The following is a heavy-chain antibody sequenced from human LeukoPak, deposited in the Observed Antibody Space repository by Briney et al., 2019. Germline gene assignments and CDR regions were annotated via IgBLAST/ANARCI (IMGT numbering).Heavy chain of an antibody. Sequence: ASVKVSCKPSGYTLTSYVISWVRQAPGQGLEWMGWISAYNGNTNYAQKLQGRVTMTTDTSTSTAYMELRSLRSDDTAVYYCARDQHAYCSGGSCYADYWGQGTLVTVSS. D-gene: IGHD2-15*01. J-gene: IGHJ4*02. CDR2: ISAYNGNT. CDR3: ARDQHAYCSGGSCYADY. CDR1: GYTLTSYV. V-gene: IGHV1-18*01.